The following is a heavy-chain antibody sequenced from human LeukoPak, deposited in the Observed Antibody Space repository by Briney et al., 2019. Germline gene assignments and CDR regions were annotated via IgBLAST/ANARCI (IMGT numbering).Heavy chain of an antibody. V-gene: IGHV3-53*01. J-gene: IGHJ4*02. Sequence: GGSLRLSXAASGFTVSSNYMSSVRQAPGKGLEWISVIYSGGSTYYADSVKGRFTISRDNSKNTLYLQMNSLRAEDTAVYYCARARYGDPNFDYWGQGTLVTVSS. D-gene: IGHD4-17*01. CDR2: IYSGGST. CDR3: ARARYGDPNFDY. CDR1: GFTVSSNY.